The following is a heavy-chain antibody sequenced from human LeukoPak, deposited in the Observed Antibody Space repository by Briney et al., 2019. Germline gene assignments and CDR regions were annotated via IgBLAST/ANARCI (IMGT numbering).Heavy chain of an antibody. J-gene: IGHJ6*03. CDR1: GLTFSSYS. CDR3: ARVVYNYYYMDV. D-gene: IGHD3-10*01. CDR2: ISSSSSYI. V-gene: IGHV3-21*01. Sequence: GGSLRLSCAASGLTFSSYSMNWVRQAPGKGLEWVSSISSSSSYIYYADSVKGRFTISRDNAKNSLYLQMNSLRAEDTAVYYCARVVYNYYYMDVWGKGTTVTVSS.